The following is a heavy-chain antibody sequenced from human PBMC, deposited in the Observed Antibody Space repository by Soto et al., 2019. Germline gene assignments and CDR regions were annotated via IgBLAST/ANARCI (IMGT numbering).Heavy chain of an antibody. J-gene: IGHJ4*02. CDR3: ARQPPAAGTWWAFDY. Sequence: GASVKVSCKASGYTFTGYYMHWVRQAPGQGLEWMGWINPNSGGTNYAQKSQGWVTMTRDTSVSTAYMELSRLRSDDTAVYYCARQPPAAGTWWAFDYWGQGTLVTVSS. V-gene: IGHV1-2*04. CDR2: INPNSGGT. CDR1: GYTFTGYY. D-gene: IGHD6-13*01.